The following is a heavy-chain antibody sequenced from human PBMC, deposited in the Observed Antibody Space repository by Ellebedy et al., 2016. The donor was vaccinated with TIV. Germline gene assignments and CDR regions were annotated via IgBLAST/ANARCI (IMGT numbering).Heavy chain of an antibody. CDR3: ARSRVYSGMDV. D-gene: IGHD2-2*01. J-gene: IGHJ6*02. Sequence: SETLSLTCAVYGGSFSGYSWSWIRQSPGKGLEWIGEINESGRTKYTPSLKSRVTISADMSKNQFSLKLTSVTAADTSVYYCARSRVYSGMDVWGQGTTVTVSS. CDR2: INESGRT. CDR1: GGSFSGYS. V-gene: IGHV4-34*01.